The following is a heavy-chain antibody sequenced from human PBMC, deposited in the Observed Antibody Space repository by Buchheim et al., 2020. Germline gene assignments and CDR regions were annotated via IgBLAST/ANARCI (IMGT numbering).Heavy chain of an antibody. V-gene: IGHV3-23*01. CDR3: VRLRRYSSGWYLDY. Sequence: EVQLLESGGDLVQPGGSLRLSCAASGFTFSSYAMSWVRQAPGKGLEWVSSISGGGGGTDYTDSVKGRFTISRDNSKNTLYLQMNSLRAEDTAVYYCVRLRRYSSGWYLDYWGQGTL. CDR2: ISGGGGGT. D-gene: IGHD6-19*01. CDR1: GFTFSSYA. J-gene: IGHJ4*02.